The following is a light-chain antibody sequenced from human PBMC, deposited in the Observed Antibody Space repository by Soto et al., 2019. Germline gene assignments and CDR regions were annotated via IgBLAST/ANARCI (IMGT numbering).Light chain of an antibody. Sequence: EIVLTQSPGTLSLSPGERATLSCRASQSVSNNYLAWYQQKPGQAPRLLIYGASGRATGIPDRFSGSGSGXXXXXXXXXXXXXDXAXXYXQQYGSSPRTFGQGTKVEIK. CDR3: QQYGSSPRT. CDR1: QSVSNNY. CDR2: GAS. V-gene: IGKV3-20*01. J-gene: IGKJ1*01.